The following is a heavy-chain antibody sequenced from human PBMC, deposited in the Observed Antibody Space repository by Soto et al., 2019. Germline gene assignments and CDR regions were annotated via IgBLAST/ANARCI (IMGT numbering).Heavy chain of an antibody. CDR2: ISWNSGSI. D-gene: IGHD4-17*01. V-gene: IGHV3-9*01. CDR1: GFTFDDYA. CDR3: ARCYGDYVGYNDY. J-gene: IGHJ4*02. Sequence: EVQLVESGGGLVQPGRSLRLSCAASGFTFDDYAMHWVRQAPGKGLEWVSGISWNSGSIGYADSVKGRFTISRDNAKNSLYLRMNSLRAEDTALYYCARCYGDYVGYNDYWGQGTLVTVSS.